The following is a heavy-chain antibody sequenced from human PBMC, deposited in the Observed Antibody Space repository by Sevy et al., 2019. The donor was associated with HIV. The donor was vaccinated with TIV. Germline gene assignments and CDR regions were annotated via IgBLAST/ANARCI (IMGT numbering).Heavy chain of an antibody. CDR3: ARGNNLGGSYGGEDAFDI. Sequence: ASVKVSCKASGGTFSSYAISWVRQAPGQGLEWMGGIIPIFGTANYAQKFQGRVTITADESTSTAYMELSSLRSEDTAVYYCARGNNLGGSYGGEDAFDIWGQGTMVTVSS. D-gene: IGHD1-26*01. CDR1: GGTFSSYA. J-gene: IGHJ3*02. V-gene: IGHV1-69*13. CDR2: IIPIFGTA.